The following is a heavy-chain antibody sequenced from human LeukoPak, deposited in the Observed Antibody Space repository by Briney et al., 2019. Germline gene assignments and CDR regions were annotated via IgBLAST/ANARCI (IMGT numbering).Heavy chain of an antibody. D-gene: IGHD6-19*01. CDR1: GGSFNTYH. CDR3: ARFEKEYSSGWYLGY. J-gene: IGHJ4*02. V-gene: IGHV4-34*01. Sequence: SETLSLTCAVYGGSFNTYHWSWIRQPPGKGLEWIGEIDHSGSPKFNPSLKSRVTISVDTSKNQLSLKLSSVTAADTAVYYCARFEKEYSSGWYLGYWGQGTLVTVSS. CDR2: IDHSGSP.